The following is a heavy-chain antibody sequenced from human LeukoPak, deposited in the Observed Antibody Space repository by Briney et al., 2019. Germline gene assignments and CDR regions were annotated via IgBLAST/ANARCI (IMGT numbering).Heavy chain of an antibody. CDR3: ASQSHYDSSGYYFY. D-gene: IGHD3-22*01. Sequence: GESLKISCKGFGYSFTSYWIGWVRQMPGKGVEWMGIIYPGDSDTRYSPSFQGQVTISADKSISTAYLQWSSLKASDTAMYYCASQSHYDSSGYYFYWGQGTLVTVSS. CDR1: GYSFTSYW. J-gene: IGHJ4*02. V-gene: IGHV5-51*01. CDR2: IYPGDSDT.